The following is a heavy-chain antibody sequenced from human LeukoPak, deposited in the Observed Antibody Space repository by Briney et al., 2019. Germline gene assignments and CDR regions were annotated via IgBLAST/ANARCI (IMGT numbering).Heavy chain of an antibody. CDR1: GGSISSHY. CDR2: IYYSGST. Sequence: SETLSLTCTVSGGSISSHYWSWIRQPPGKGLEWIGYIYYSGSTNYNPSLKSRVTISVDTSKNQFSLKLSSVTAADTAVYYCARGSYSSSWSPGWFDPWGQGTLVTVSS. CDR3: ARGSYSSSWSPGWFDP. D-gene: IGHD6-13*01. V-gene: IGHV4-59*11. J-gene: IGHJ5*02.